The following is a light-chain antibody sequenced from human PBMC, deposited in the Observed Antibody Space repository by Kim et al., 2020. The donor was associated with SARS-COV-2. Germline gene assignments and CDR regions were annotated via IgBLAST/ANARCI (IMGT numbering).Light chain of an antibody. J-gene: IGKJ2*01. CDR1: QGSSTW. Sequence: YASVGDRGTSTWRASQGSSTWLAWYQQKPEKAPKSLIYAASNVQSGVPSRFSASGSGTDFTLTISSLQDEDFATYYCQQYATYPYTFGQGTKLEI. CDR3: QQYATYPYT. V-gene: IGKV1D-16*01. CDR2: AAS.